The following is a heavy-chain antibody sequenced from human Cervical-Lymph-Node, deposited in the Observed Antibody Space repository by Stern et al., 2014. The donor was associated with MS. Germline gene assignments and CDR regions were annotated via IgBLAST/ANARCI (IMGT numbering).Heavy chain of an antibody. Sequence: QVQLVQSGGGVVQPGRSLRLSCAASGFSVSGYGMHWVRQPPGTGLEWVALIWFDGNKKYYADSVKGRFTVSRDTSKNTLYLQMNSLRADDTAVYYCVRDDVEYYDFWRGYLRHDYWGQGTLVTVSS. V-gene: IGHV3-33*08. J-gene: IGHJ4*02. CDR2: IWFDGNKK. CDR1: GFSVSGYG. D-gene: IGHD3-3*01. CDR3: VRDDVEYYDFWRGYLRHDY.